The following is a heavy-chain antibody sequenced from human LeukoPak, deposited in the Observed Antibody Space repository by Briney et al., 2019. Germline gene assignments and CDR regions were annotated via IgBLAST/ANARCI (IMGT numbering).Heavy chain of an antibody. J-gene: IGHJ6*03. Sequence: AGGSLRLSCAASGFTFSSYSMNWVRQAPGKGLEWVSTINGNGAATYYADSFKGRFLISRDDSKSTVYLRMNKLRVEDSGLYYCANGLAASGNFLLRDYYYFIDVWGKGTTVIVS. V-gene: IGHV3-23*01. D-gene: IGHD1-26*01. CDR2: INGNGAAT. CDR3: ANGLAASGNFLLRDYYYFIDV. CDR1: GFTFSSYS.